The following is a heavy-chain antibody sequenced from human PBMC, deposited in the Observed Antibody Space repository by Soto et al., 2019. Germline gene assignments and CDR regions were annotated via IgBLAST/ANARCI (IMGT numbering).Heavy chain of an antibody. CDR3: ARDPIVAARSPYYYYYYMDV. Sequence: GGSLRLSCAASGFTFSSYSMNWVRQAPGKGLEWVSYISSSSSTIYYADSVKGRFTISRDNAKNSLYLQMNSLRAEDTAVYYCARDPIVAARSPYYYYYYMDVWGKGTTVTVSS. J-gene: IGHJ6*03. V-gene: IGHV3-48*01. CDR1: GFTFSSYS. D-gene: IGHD6-6*01. CDR2: ISSSSSTI.